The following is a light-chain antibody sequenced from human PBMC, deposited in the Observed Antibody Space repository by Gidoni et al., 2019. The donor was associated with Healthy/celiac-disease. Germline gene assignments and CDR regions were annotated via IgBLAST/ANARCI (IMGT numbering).Light chain of an antibody. Sequence: DLQMTQSPSSLSASVGDRVTITCRASQSISSYLNWYQQKPGKAPKLLIYAASSLQSGVPSRFSGSGSGTDVTLTMSSLQPEDFATYYCQQSYSTPYTFGQGTKLEIK. CDR3: QQSYSTPYT. CDR1: QSISSY. J-gene: IGKJ2*01. CDR2: AAS. V-gene: IGKV1-39*01.